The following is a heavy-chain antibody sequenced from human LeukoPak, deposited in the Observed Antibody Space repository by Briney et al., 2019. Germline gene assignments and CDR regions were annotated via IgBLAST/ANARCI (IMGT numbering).Heavy chain of an antibody. D-gene: IGHD3-22*01. CDR3: AKGNGDSSGYYYVGNYYMDV. CDR2: ISGSGGST. J-gene: IGHJ6*03. CDR1: GFTFSSYG. Sequence: GGSLRLSCAASGFTFSSYGMSWVRQAPGKGLEWVSAISGSGGSTYYADSVKGRFTISRDNSKNTLYLQMNSLRAEDTAVYYCAKGNGDSSGYYYVGNYYMDVWGKGTTVTISS. V-gene: IGHV3-23*01.